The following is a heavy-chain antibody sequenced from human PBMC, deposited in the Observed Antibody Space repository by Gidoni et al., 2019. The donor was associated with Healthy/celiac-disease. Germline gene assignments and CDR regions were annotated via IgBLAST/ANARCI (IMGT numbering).Heavy chain of an antibody. J-gene: IGHJ6*02. CDR3: ARARYCSGGSCYSRRYYYYGMDV. D-gene: IGHD2-15*01. CDR1: GGSISRGYYY. CDR2: TYYSGST. Sequence: QVQLQVSGPGLVTPSQTLFLTCTVPGGSISRGYYYRSWIRQPPGKGLKWIWYTYYSGSTYCNPPLKSQVTISVDTSKSQFSQELSSVTAADTAVYYCARARYCSGGSCYSRRYYYYGMDVWGQGTTVTVSS. V-gene: IGHV4-30-4*08.